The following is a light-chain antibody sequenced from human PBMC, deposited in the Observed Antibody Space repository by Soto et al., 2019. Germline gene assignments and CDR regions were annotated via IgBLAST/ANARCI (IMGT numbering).Light chain of an antibody. V-gene: IGLV2-14*01. J-gene: IGLJ1*01. CDR2: EVS. CDR1: NADVGGCNY. CDR3: RSCTSGTTLA. Sequence: QSVLTQPASVSGSPGQSITISCTGTNADVGGCNYVSWYQQHPDKAPKVIIYEVSKRPSGVSNRFSGSKSGNTAALTISGLQAEDEADYYCRSCTSGTTLAFGIGTKVTVL.